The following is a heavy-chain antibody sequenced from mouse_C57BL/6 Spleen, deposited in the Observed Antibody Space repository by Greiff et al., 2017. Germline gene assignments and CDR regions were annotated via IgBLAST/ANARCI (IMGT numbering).Heavy chain of an antibody. CDR2: ISDGGSYT. V-gene: IGHV5-4*01. J-gene: IGHJ4*01. CDR3: ARDGAPYAMDY. CDR1: GFTFSSYA. Sequence: VQLKESGGGLVKPGGSLKLSCAASGFTFSSYAMSWVRQTPEKRLEWVATISDGGSYTYYPDNVKGRFTISRDNAKNNLYLLMSHLKSEDTAMYYCARDGAPYAMDYWGQGTSVTVSS.